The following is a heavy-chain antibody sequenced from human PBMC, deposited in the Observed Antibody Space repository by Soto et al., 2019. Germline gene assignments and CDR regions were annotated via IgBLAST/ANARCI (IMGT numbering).Heavy chain of an antibody. Sequence: QAQLVESGGGLVQPGGSLRLACAASGFTFGDYEMSWLRQAAGKGPEWVSFLSRRGNTIYYADSVKRRFNISRDKAENSVYLQMKRLRVEDTATYFCARSSGGYEADAFDMWGQGTMVTGSA. CDR2: LSRRGNTI. V-gene: IGHV3-11*01. J-gene: IGHJ3*02. D-gene: IGHD6-19*01. CDR3: ARSSGGYEADAFDM. CDR1: GFTFGDYE.